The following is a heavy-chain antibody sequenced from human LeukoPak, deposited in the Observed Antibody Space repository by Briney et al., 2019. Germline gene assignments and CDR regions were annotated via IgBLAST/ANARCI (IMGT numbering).Heavy chain of an antibody. V-gene: IGHV3-23*01. CDR2: ISGSGGST. CDR1: GFTFSSYA. CDR3: AKKRVAGPYNWLDP. Sequence: PGGSLRLSCAASGFTFSSYAMSWVRQAPVKGLEWVSAISGSGGSTYYADSVKGRFTISRDNSKNTLYLQMNSLRAEDTAVYYCAKKRVAGPYNWLDPWGQGTLVTVSS. D-gene: IGHD6-19*01. J-gene: IGHJ5*02.